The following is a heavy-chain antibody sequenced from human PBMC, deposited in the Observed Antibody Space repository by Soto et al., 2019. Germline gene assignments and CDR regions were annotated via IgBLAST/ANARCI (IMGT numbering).Heavy chain of an antibody. CDR1: GGSISNYY. J-gene: IGHJ6*02. CDR3: ARDSWVGYCSGGSCHYYYGMDV. Sequence: SETLSLTCTVSGGSISNYYWSWIRQPPGKGLEWIGYIYYSGSTNYNPSLKSRVTISVDTSKNQFSLKLSSVTAADTAVYYCARDSWVGYCSGGSCHYYYGMDVWGQGTTVTVSS. CDR2: IYYSGST. V-gene: IGHV4-59*01. D-gene: IGHD2-15*01.